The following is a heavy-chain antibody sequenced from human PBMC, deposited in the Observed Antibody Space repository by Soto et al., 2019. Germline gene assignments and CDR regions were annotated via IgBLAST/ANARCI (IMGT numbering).Heavy chain of an antibody. CDR2: INTNTGNP. Sequence: QVQLVQSGSELKKPGASVKVSCKTSGYTFTSYAMNWVRQAPGQGLEWMGWINTNTGNPTFAQGLTGRFGFSFDTSVSTSYLQIYSLYGEDTAVSYCARVVGGDSGDYVDYWGQGTLVTVFS. J-gene: IGHJ4*02. V-gene: IGHV7-4-1*01. D-gene: IGHD4-17*01. CDR1: GYTFTSYA. CDR3: ARVVGGDSGDYVDY.